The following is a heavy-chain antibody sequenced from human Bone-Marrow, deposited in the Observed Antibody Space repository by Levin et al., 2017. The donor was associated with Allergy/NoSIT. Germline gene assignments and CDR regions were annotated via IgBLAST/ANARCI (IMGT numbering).Heavy chain of an antibody. CDR2: IKPNNDGGTT. Sequence: GGSLRLSCAGSGFTFGNGWMNWVRQAPGKGLEWVGRIKPNNDGGTTDYAAPVKGRFTISRDDSKNTMYLQMNSLKTEDTALYYCTTDRGPRYCSRTTCSWTSWGQGTLVTVSS. J-gene: IGHJ5*02. D-gene: IGHD2-2*01. CDR3: TTDRGPRYCSRTTCSWTS. CDR1: GFTFGNGW. V-gene: IGHV3-15*01.